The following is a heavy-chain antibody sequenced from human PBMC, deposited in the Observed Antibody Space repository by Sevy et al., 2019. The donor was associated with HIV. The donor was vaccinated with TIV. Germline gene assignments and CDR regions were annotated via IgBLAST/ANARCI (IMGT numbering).Heavy chain of an antibody. CDR2: FDPEDGET. V-gene: IGHV1-24*01. CDR1: GYTLTELS. CDR3: ATMEYFYDSSAYLSGDY. J-gene: IGHJ4*02. Sequence: ASVKVSCKVSGYTLTELSMHWVRQAPGKGLEWMGGFDPEDGETIYAQKFQGRVTMTEDTSTDTAYMELSSLRSEDTAVYYCATMEYFYDSSAYLSGDYWGQGTLVTVSS. D-gene: IGHD3-22*01.